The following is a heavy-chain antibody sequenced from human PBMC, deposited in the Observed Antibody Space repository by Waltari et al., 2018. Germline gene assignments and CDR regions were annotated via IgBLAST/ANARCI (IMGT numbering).Heavy chain of an antibody. CDR1: GYRFTDYA. CDR3: ARGGASWGNY. D-gene: IGHD2-2*01. J-gene: IGHJ4*02. CDR2: INANTGTP. V-gene: IGHV7-4-1*02. Sequence: QVQLVQSGSELKTPGASVKVSCKASGYRFTDYAMNWVRQAPGQGLEYMGWINANTGTPTDAQGFTGRFVFSVNTSVKTAYLQISSLKAEDTAVYYCARGGASWGNYWGQGTLVTVSS.